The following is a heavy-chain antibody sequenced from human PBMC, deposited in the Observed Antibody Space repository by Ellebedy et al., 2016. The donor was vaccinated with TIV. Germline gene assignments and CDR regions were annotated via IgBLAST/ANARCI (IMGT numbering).Heavy chain of an antibody. V-gene: IGHV3-23*01. CDR3: AKECLLSSHYYYGMDV. D-gene: IGHD2-21*02. CDR1: GFTFSSYA. J-gene: IGHJ6*02. Sequence: GESLKISCAASGFTFSSYAMNWVRQVPGKGLEWVSGIGGSGGSTYYADSVKGRFTISRDNSKNTVYMQMNSLRAEDTAVYYCAKECLLSSHYYYGMDVWGQGTTVTVSS. CDR2: IGGSGGST.